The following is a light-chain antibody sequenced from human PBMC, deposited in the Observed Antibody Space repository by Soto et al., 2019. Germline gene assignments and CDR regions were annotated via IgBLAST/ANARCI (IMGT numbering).Light chain of an antibody. V-gene: IGKV1-5*03. J-gene: IGKJ4*01. CDR3: QQYNSYPLT. CDR1: QSISSW. CDR2: KAS. Sequence: DIQMTQSPSTLSASVGDRVTITCLASQSISSWLAWYQQKPGKAPKLLIYKASSLEIGVPSRFSGSGSGTEFTLTISSLQPDDFATYYCQQYNSYPLTFGGGTKVEI.